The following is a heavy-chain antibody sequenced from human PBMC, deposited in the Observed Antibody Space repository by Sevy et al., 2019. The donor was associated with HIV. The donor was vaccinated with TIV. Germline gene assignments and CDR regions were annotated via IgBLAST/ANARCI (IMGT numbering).Heavy chain of an antibody. CDR3: AKDGSATGTCEFDY. CDR2: ISYDGSNK. CDR1: GFTFSSYG. D-gene: IGHD1-1*01. Sequence: GGSLRLSCAASGFTFSSYGMHWVRQAPGKGLEWVAVISYDGSNKYYADSVKGRFTISRDNSKNTLYLQMNSLTAEDTAVYYCAKDGSATGTCEFDYWGQGTLVTVSS. V-gene: IGHV3-30*18. J-gene: IGHJ4*02.